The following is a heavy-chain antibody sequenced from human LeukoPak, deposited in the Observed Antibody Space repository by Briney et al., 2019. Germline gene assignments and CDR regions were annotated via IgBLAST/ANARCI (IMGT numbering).Heavy chain of an antibody. CDR2: IYHNGNT. D-gene: IGHD1-26*01. CDR3: AMEVLYSGSYPYFDY. CDR1: GGSISSGGYS. J-gene: IGHJ4*02. Sequence: PSQTLSLTCAVSGGSISSGGYSWSWIRQPPGKGLEWIGYIYHNGNTYYSPSLKSRVTISVDTSKNQFSLKLSSVTAADTAVYYCAMEVLYSGSYPYFDYWGQGTLVTVSS. V-gene: IGHV4-30-2*03.